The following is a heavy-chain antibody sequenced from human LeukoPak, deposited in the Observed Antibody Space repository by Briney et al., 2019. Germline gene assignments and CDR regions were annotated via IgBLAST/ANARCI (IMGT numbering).Heavy chain of an antibody. D-gene: IGHD1-14*01. CDR2: ISAYNGNT. CDR3: AREGYKLLQSPPNY. V-gene: IGHV1-18*01. J-gene: IGHJ4*02. Sequence: ASVKVSCKASGYTFTSYGISWVRQAPGQGLEWMGWISAYNGNTNYAQKLQGRVTMTTDTSTGTAYMELRSLRSDDTAVYYCAREGYKLLQSPPNYWGQGTLVTVSS. CDR1: GYTFTSYG.